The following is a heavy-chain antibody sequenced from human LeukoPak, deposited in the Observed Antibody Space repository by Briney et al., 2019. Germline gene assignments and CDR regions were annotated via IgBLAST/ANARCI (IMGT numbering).Heavy chain of an antibody. V-gene: IGHV3-48*03. CDR1: GFTFSSYE. J-gene: IGHJ4*02. D-gene: IGHD5-18*01. Sequence: GGSLRLSCAASGFTFSSYEMNWVRQAPGKGLEWVSYISSSGSTIYYADSVKGRFTISRDNAKNSLYLQTNSLRAEDTAVYYCARASVRYGIIDYWGQGTLVTVSS. CDR2: ISSSGSTI. CDR3: ARASVRYGIIDY.